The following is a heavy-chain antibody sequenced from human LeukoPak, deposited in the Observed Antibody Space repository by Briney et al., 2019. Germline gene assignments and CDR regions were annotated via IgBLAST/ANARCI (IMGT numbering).Heavy chain of an antibody. CDR1: GDTFSSYA. J-gene: IGHJ4*02. CDR3: ARGRMAGTYVFDY. V-gene: IGHV1-69*13. CDR2: IIPIFGTA. Sequence: ASVKVSCKASGDTFSSYAISWVRQAPGQGLEWMGGIIPIFGTANYAQKFQGRVTITADESTSTAYMELSSLRSGDTAVYYCARGRMAGTYVFDYWGQGTLVTVSS. D-gene: IGHD6-19*01.